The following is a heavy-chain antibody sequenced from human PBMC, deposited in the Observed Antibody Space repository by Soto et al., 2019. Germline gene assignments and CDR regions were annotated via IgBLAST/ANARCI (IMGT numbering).Heavy chain of an antibody. CDR1: GYTFTSYD. D-gene: IGHD3-3*01. J-gene: IGHJ6*03. CDR2: MNPNSGNT. V-gene: IGHV1-8*01. Sequence: VKVSCKASGYTFTSYDINWVRQATGQGLEWMGWMNPNSGNTGYAQKFQGRVTMTRNTSISTAYMELSSLRSEDTAVYYCARGPVGSGYYDFWSGYRPYYYYYYMDVWGKGTTVTVSS. CDR3: ARGPVGSGYYDFWSGYRPYYYYYYMDV.